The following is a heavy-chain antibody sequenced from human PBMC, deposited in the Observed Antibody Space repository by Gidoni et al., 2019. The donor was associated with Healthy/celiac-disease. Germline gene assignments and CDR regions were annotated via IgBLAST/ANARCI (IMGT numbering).Heavy chain of an antibody. CDR2: SYYSGST. J-gene: IGHJ4*02. D-gene: IGHD6-13*01. CDR3: ARVPGIAAAGTLFDY. Sequence: QVQLQESGPGLVKPSQTLSRTCTVSCGSISSGGYYWSWIRQHPGKGREWIGYSYYSGSTYYNPSLKSRVTISVDTSKNQFSLKLSSVTAADTAVYYCARVPGIAAAGTLFDYWGQGTLVTVSS. CDR1: CGSISSGGYY. V-gene: IGHV4-31*03.